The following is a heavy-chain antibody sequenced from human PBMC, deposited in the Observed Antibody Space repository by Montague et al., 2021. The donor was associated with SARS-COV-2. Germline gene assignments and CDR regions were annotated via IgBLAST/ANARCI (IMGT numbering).Heavy chain of an antibody. CDR2: INTGGNT. CDR1: GFPVSSNN. J-gene: IGHJ5*02. CDR3: AREANRRYSSTAWFDP. Sequence: SLRLSCAASGFPVSSNNMHWVRQAPGKGLEWVSAINTGGNTHYADSVKGRFIISRDQSKNTLELQMNSLRAEDTAVYYCAREANRRYSSTAWFDPWGQGTLVTVSS. V-gene: IGHV3-53*01. D-gene: IGHD6-19*01.